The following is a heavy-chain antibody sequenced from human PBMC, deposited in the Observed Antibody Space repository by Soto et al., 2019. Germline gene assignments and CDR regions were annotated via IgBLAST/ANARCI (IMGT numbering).Heavy chain of an antibody. CDR2: IIPILGIA. J-gene: IGHJ4*02. CDR1: GYTFTSYD. V-gene: IGHV1-69*04. D-gene: IGHD3-3*01. CDR3: ARDGPRFLEWLYYFDY. Sequence: ASVKVSCKASGYTFTSYDINWVRQATGQGLEWMGRIIPILGIANYAQKFQGRVTITADKSTSTAYMELSSLRSEDTAVYYCARDGPRFLEWLYYFDYWGQGTLVTVSS.